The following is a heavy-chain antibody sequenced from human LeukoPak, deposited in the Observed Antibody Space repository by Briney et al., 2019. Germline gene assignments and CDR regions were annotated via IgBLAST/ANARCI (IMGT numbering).Heavy chain of an antibody. V-gene: IGHV3-7*01. CDR2: IKKDGSEK. Sequence: PGGSLRLSCAASGFTFSSYWMSWVRQAPGMGLGWVANIKKDGSEKSYVDSVKGRFTISRDNAKNSLYLQMNSLRAEDTAVYYCARGKEYFDWLLRAYYFDYWGQGALVTVSS. D-gene: IGHD3-9*01. CDR3: ARGKEYFDWLLRAYYFDY. J-gene: IGHJ4*02. CDR1: GFTFSSYW.